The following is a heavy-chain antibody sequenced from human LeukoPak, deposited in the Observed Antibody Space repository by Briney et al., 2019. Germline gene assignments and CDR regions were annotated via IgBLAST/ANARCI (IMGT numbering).Heavy chain of an antibody. CDR1: GASINSGSNY. CDR3: ATEIQNIAGRVY. J-gene: IGHJ4*02. CDR2: IYSSGST. Sequence: SETLSLTCRVSGASINSGSNYWGWIRQPPEKTLEWIGSIYSSGSTYYNPSLKSRVSISVDTSKNQFSLNLSSVTAADTAVYYCATEIQNIAGRVYWGQGTLVTVSS. V-gene: IGHV4-39*07. D-gene: IGHD6-6*01.